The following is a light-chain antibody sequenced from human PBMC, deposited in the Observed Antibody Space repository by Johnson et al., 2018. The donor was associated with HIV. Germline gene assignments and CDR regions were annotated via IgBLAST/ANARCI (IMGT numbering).Light chain of an antibody. J-gene: IGLJ1*01. CDR1: SSNIGSNT. CDR3: AAWDDSLNGFYV. CDR2: RNN. V-gene: IGLV1-44*01. Sequence: TQPPSASGTPGQRVTISCSGSSSNIGSNTVNWYQQLPGTAPKLLIYRNNQRPSGVPDRFSGSKSGTSASLAISGLQAEDEADYYCAAWDDSLNGFYVFGTGTKVTVL.